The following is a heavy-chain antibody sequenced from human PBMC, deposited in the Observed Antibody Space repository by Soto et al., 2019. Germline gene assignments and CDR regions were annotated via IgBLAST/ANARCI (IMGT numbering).Heavy chain of an antibody. CDR3: ARADIVGVVAATADYYYGMDV. J-gene: IGHJ6*02. CDR1: GGTFSSYA. CDR2: IIPIFGTA. D-gene: IGHD2-15*01. V-gene: IGHV1-69*13. Sequence: ASVKVSCKASGGTFSSYAISWVRQAPGQGLEWMGGIIPIFGTANYAQKFQGRVTITADESTSTAYMELSSLRSEDTAVYYCARADIVGVVAATADYYYGMDVWGQGTTVTVSS.